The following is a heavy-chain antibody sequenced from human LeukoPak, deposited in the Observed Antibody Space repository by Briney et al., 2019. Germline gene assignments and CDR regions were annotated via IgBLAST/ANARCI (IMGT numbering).Heavy chain of an antibody. Sequence: SVKLSCKASGGTFSSYAISWVRQAPGQGLEWMGGIIPIFGTANYAQKFQGRVTITADESTSTAYMELSSLRSEDTAVYYCARDLFTDHRSAPNWGQGTLVTVSS. J-gene: IGHJ4*02. CDR1: GGTFSSYA. CDR3: ARDLFTDHRSAPN. V-gene: IGHV1-69*13. CDR2: IIPIFGTA.